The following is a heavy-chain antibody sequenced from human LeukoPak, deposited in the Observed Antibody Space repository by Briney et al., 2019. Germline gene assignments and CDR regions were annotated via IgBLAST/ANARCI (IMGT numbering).Heavy chain of an antibody. J-gene: IGHJ4*02. Sequence: ASVKVSCKASGYTFTSYGISWVRQAPGQGLEWMGWISAYNGNTNYAQKLQGRVTMTTDTSTSTAYMELRSLRSDDTAVYYCARDYIPDIVAVPAAVTGDYWGQGTLVTVSS. CDR1: GYTFTSYG. CDR2: ISAYNGNT. D-gene: IGHD2-2*01. CDR3: ARDYIPDIVAVPAAVTGDY. V-gene: IGHV1-18*01.